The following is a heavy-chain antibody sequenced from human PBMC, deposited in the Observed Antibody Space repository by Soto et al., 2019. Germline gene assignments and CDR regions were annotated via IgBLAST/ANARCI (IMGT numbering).Heavy chain of an antibody. J-gene: IGHJ2*01. Sequence: QVQLQESGPGLVKPSGTLSLTCAVSGDSISSRNWWSWVRQPPGKGLEWIGEIYHSGSINYNPSLKSRVTISVDKSKNQFSLNLSSVTAADTAVYYCARTPNCGGECRRYFDLWGRGTLVTVSS. D-gene: IGHD2-21*01. CDR3: ARTPNCGGECRRYFDL. CDR1: GDSISSRNW. V-gene: IGHV4-4*02. CDR2: IYHSGSI.